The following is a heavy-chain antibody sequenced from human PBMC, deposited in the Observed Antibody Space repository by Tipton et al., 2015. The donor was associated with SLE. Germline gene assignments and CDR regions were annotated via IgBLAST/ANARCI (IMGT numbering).Heavy chain of an antibody. CDR3: ARLYSGSYGAFDI. CDR2: INPNSGGT. V-gene: IGHV1-2*02. CDR1: GYTFTGYY. D-gene: IGHD1-26*01. Sequence: QLVQSGPEVKKPGASVKVSCKASGYTFTGYYMHWVRQAPGQGLEWMGWINPNSGGTNYAQKFQGRVTMTRDTSKNQFSLKLSSVTAADTAVYYCARLYSGSYGAFDIWGQGTMVTVSS. J-gene: IGHJ3*02.